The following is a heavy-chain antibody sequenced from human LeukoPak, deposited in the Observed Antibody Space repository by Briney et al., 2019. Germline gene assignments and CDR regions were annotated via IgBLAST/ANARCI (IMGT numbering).Heavy chain of an antibody. V-gene: IGHV4-59*12. J-gene: IGHJ3*02. CDR1: GGSMSSYY. Sequence: SETLSLTCTVSGGSMSSYYWSWIRQPPGKGLEWIAYIYYSGNANYNPSLKSRVTISVDTSKNQFSLKLSSVTAADTAVYYCARGRDRYGDHRRPDAFDIWGQGTMVTVSS. CDR2: IYYSGNA. D-gene: IGHD4-17*01. CDR3: ARGRDRYGDHRRPDAFDI.